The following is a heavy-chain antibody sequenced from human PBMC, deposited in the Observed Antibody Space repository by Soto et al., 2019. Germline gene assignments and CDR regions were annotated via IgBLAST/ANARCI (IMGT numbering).Heavy chain of an antibody. V-gene: IGHV1-69*08. CDR1: EDTFSANT. CDR2: VIPVLGTT. J-gene: IGHJ2*01. Sequence: VQLVQSGSEVKKPGSSVRVSCKTSEDTFSANTINWVRQAPGQGLEWLGRVIPVLGTTHYTQKFEDRVTISADKTTSTSYMDLSSLKSEDTALYYCATSPLLRWGFDLWGRGTLVTVSS. CDR3: ATSPLLRWGFDL. D-gene: IGHD3-3*01.